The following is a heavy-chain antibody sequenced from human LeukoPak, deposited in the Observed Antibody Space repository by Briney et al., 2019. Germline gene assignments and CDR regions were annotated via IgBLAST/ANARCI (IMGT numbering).Heavy chain of an antibody. CDR1: GFTFSSYW. V-gene: IGHV3-74*01. CDR2: INSDGSST. CDR3: ARPDYGSNRDPIDY. J-gene: IGHJ4*02. D-gene: IGHD4-23*01. Sequence: GGSLRLSCAASGFTFSSYWMHWVRQAPGKGLVWVSRINSDGSSTSYADSVKGRFTISRDNAKNTLYLQMNSLRAEDTAVYYCARPDYGSNRDPIDYWGQGTLVTVSS.